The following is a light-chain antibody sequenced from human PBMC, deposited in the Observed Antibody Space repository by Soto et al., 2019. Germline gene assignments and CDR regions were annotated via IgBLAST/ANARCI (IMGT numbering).Light chain of an antibody. CDR1: QSVTSTY. V-gene: IGKV3-20*01. Sequence: IVFTQSPGTLSLSPGERATLSCRASQSVTSTYLAWYQQKPGQAPRLLIYGASSRAIGIPDRFSGSVSGSDFILTINRLEPEDFAVYYCQQYGSSHTFGQGTRLEI. CDR2: GAS. J-gene: IGKJ5*01. CDR3: QQYGSSHT.